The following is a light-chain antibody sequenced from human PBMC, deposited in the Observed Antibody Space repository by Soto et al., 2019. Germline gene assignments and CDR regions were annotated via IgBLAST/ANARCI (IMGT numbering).Light chain of an antibody. CDR1: SSDVGGYNY. CDR2: EVS. CDR3: TSYTSYSTLDV. V-gene: IGLV2-14*01. Sequence: QSVLTQPASVSASPGQSITISCTGTSSDVGGYNYVSWYQQHPDKAPKLMIYEVSNRPSGVSNRFSGSKSGHTASLTISGLQSEDEADYFCTSYTSYSTLDVFGTGTKLTVL. J-gene: IGLJ1*01.